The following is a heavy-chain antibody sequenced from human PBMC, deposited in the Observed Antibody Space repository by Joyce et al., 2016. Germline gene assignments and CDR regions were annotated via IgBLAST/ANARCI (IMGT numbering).Heavy chain of an antibody. V-gene: IGHV2-70*01. J-gene: IGHJ3*01. Sequence: QVALRESGPALLNTTQTLTLTCTFSGCSLNTRGLCVSWLRQPPGRALGWLAFINVDDEKYYSTSLKSSLTISKDTSKNEVVLTMTNVDPVDTGTYYCARMPLGGVGRAFDVWGQGTVVTVSS. CDR2: INVDDEK. D-gene: IGHD3-16*01. CDR3: ARMPLGGVGRAFDV. CDR1: GCSLNTRGLC.